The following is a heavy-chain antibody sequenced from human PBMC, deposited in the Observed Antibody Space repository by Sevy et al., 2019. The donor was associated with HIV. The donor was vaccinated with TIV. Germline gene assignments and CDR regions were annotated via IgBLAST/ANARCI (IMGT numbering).Heavy chain of an antibody. J-gene: IGHJ3*02. CDR1: GFTFRSFG. Sequence: GGSLRLSCAASGFTFRSFGMHWVRQAPGKGLEWVAFIRYDGSTKYYADSVKGRFTISRDNSKNTLYLQMNSLRGDDTSLYYCAKGLGMVQGALLIEDIWGQGTMVTVSS. CDR3: AKGLGMVQGALLIEDI. V-gene: IGHV3-30*02. D-gene: IGHD3-10*01. CDR2: IRYDGSTK.